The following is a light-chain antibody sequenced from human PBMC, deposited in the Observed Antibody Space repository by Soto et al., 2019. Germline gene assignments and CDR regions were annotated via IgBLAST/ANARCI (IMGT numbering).Light chain of an antibody. J-gene: IGKJ1*01. Sequence: DIHITQQHSTLSGSVGDRVTITCVAGRTISSWLACYQQKTEKPPKLLIYKATTFKSGVPSRFSGSGSGTEFTLTISRLQPDDVATYYCQHYNSYLDAFGQGTKLDIK. CDR1: RTISSW. CDR3: QHYNSYLDA. CDR2: KAT. V-gene: IGKV1-5*03.